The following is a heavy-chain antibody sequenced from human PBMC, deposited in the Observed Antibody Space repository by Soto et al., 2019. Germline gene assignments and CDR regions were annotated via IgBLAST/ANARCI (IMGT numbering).Heavy chain of an antibody. CDR3: AREVFGVVTHPGYPAY. J-gene: IGHJ4*02. D-gene: IGHD3-3*01. V-gene: IGHV1-18*01. CDR1: GYTFTSYG. CDR2: ISAYNGNT. Sequence: ASVKVSCKASGYTFTSYGISWVRQAPGQGLEWMGWISAYNGNTNYAQKLQGRVTMTTDTSTSTAYMELRSLRAEDTAVYYCAREVFGVVTHPGYPAYWGQGTLVTVSS.